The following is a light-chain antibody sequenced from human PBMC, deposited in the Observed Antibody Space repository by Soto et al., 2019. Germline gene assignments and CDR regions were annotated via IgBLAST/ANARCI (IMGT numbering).Light chain of an antibody. J-gene: IGLJ3*02. CDR3: SSYTSSNSGV. V-gene: IGLV2-14*01. CDR1: SSDIGAYKY. CDR2: EVS. Sequence: QSVLTQPASVSGSPGQSTTISCTGSSSDIGAYKYVSWYQQYPGKAPKLMIHEVSNRPSGVSNRFSGSKSGNTASLTISGLQAEDEADYYCSSYTSSNSGVFGGGTQLTVL.